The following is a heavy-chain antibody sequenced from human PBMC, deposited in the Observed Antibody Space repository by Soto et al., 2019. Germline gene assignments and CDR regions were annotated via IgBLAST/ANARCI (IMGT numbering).Heavy chain of an antibody. Sequence: SETLSLTCSVSSGSISSFSWSWIRQPPGKGLEWIGYVYYTGSTNYNPSLKSRLTISVDTSKNQISLKLGSVTAADTAVYYCATSPPAMVAPNIWGQGTLVTVS. CDR1: SGSISSFS. D-gene: IGHD5-18*01. V-gene: IGHV4-59*01. CDR2: VYYTGST. J-gene: IGHJ4*02. CDR3: ATSPPAMVAPNI.